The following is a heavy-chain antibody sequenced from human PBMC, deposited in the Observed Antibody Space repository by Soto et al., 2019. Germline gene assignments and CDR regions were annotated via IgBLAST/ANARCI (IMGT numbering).Heavy chain of an antibody. Sequence: QVQVVQSRAEVKKPGASVKVSCMASGYTFTDYDINWVRQASGQGLEYMGWMSPESGNTGYAPQFQGRVTMTRNTSISTAYMELSSLRSEDTAVYYCEVTTGYWGQGTKVTVSS. CDR3: EVTTGY. D-gene: IGHD2-21*02. CDR2: MSPESGNT. CDR1: GYTFTDYD. J-gene: IGHJ4*02. V-gene: IGHV1-8*01.